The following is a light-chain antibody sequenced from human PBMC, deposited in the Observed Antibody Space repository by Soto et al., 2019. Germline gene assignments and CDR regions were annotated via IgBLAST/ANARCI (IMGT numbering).Light chain of an antibody. CDR3: QQNTRYPWT. CDR1: QNINNW. Sequence: DIQMTQSPSTLPASVGDRVTITCRASQNINNWLAWYQQKPGKGPSLLIYKASNLESGVSSRFSGSGSGTEFTLTISILQPDDMGTYYCQQNTRYPWTFGQGTTVEIK. J-gene: IGKJ1*01. CDR2: KAS. V-gene: IGKV1-5*03.